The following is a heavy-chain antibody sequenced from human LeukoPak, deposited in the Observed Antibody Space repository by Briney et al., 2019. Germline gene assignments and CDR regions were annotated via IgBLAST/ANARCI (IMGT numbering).Heavy chain of an antibody. CDR1: GGTFSSYA. J-gene: IGHJ4*02. Sequence: ASVKVSCKASGGTFSSYAISWVRQAPGQGLDWMGGIIPIFGTANYAQKFQGRVTITADESTSTAYMELSSLRSEDTAVYYCARDLVHCSSTSCSDYWGQGTLVTVSS. V-gene: IGHV1-69*13. D-gene: IGHD2-2*01. CDR3: ARDLVHCSSTSCSDY. CDR2: IIPIFGTA.